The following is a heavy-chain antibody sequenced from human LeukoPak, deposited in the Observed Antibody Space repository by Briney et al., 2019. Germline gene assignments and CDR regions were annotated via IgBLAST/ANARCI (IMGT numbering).Heavy chain of an antibody. CDR1: GGSISSYY. CDR3: ARDLSGGSYVFEY. D-gene: IGHD1-26*01. V-gene: IGHV4-59*12. Sequence: PSETLSLTCTVSGGSISSYYWSWIRQPPGKGLEWIGYIYYSGSTNYNPSLKSRVTISVDTSKNQFSLKLSSVTAADTAVYYCARDLSGGSYVFEYWGQGTLVTVSS. CDR2: IYYSGST. J-gene: IGHJ4*02.